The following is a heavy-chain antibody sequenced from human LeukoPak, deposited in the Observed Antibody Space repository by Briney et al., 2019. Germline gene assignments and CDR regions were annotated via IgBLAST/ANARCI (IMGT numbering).Heavy chain of an antibody. CDR2: IRYDGSNK. CDR1: GFTFSSYG. Sequence: PGWSLRLSCAASGFTFSSYGMHWVRQAPGKGLEWVAFIRYDGSNKYYADSVKGRFTISRDNSKNTLYLQMNSLRAEDTAVYYCAKEDSSGYLFDYWGQGTLVTVSS. J-gene: IGHJ4*02. D-gene: IGHD3-22*01. V-gene: IGHV3-30*02. CDR3: AKEDSSGYLFDY.